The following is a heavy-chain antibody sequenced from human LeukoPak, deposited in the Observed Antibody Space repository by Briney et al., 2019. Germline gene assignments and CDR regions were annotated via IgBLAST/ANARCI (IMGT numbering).Heavy chain of an antibody. V-gene: IGHV3-21*01. J-gene: IGHJ4*02. Sequence: PGGSLRLSCAASGFTFSSYSMNWVRQAPGKGLEWVSSISSSSSYIYYADSVKGRFTISRDNAKNSLYLQMNSLRAEDTAVYYCARFGGLVATISVYWGQGTLVTVSS. CDR2: ISSSSSYI. CDR3: ARFGGLVATISVY. CDR1: GFTFSSYS. D-gene: IGHD5-12*01.